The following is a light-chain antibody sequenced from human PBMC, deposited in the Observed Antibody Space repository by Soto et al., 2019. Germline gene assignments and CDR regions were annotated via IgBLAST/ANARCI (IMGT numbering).Light chain of an antibody. CDR3: CSYAGSSLWV. CDR2: DVT. Sequence: QSALTQPRSVSGSPGQSVTISCTGTSSDVGAYNYVSWYQHHPGKAPKLVIYDVTKRPSGVPDRFAGSKSGNTASLTISGLQAEDEADYSCCSYAGSSLWVFGGGTKLTVL. CDR1: SSDVGAYNY. J-gene: IGLJ3*02. V-gene: IGLV2-11*01.